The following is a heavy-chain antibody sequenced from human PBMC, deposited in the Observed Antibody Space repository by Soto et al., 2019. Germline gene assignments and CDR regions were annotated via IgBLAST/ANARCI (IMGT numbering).Heavy chain of an antibody. D-gene: IGHD2-8*01. V-gene: IGHV1-18*01. CDR3: ARAGILMVYAIPYWFDP. J-gene: IGHJ5*02. CDR1: GYTFTSYG. Sequence: ASVKVSCKASGYTFTSYGISWVRQAPGQGLEWMGWISAYNGNTNYAQKLQGRVTMTTDTSTSTAYMELRSLRSDDTAVYYCARAGILMVYAIPYWFDPWGQGTLVTVSS. CDR2: ISAYNGNT.